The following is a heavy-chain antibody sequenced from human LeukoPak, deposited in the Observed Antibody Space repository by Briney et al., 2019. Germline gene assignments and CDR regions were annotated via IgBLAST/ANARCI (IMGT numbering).Heavy chain of an antibody. CDR2: IAYDGSNR. J-gene: IGHJ4*02. Sequence: GRSLRLSCAASGFTVSSYAFQWVRQAPGKGLEWVAVIAYDGSNRYYADSVKGRFTISKDNSKNTLYLQMNSLRVDDTAVYHCARDHQPHYWGQGTLVTVSS. V-gene: IGHV3-30*04. D-gene: IGHD2-2*01. CDR1: GFTVSSYA. CDR3: ARDHQPHY.